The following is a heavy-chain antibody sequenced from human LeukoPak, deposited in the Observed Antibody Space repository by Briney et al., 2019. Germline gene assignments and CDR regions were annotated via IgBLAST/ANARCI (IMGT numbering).Heavy chain of an antibody. CDR2: IYTSGST. J-gene: IGHJ4*02. Sequence: SETLSLTCTVSGGSISTYHWSWIRQPPGKGLEWIGYIYTSGSTNYNPSLKSRVTISVDTSKNQFSLKLSSVTATDTAVYYCARRTGYCSGGSCYGALAFDYWGQGTLVTVSS. CDR3: ARRTGYCSGGSCYGALAFDY. CDR1: GGSISTYH. V-gene: IGHV4-4*09. D-gene: IGHD2-15*01.